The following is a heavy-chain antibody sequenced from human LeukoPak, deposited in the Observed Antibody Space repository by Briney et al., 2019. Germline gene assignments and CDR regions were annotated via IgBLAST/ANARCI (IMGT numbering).Heavy chain of an antibody. J-gene: IGHJ4*02. CDR2: IHHSGST. V-gene: IGHV4-34*01. CDR3: ARHKGWELYY. CDR1: GGSFSGFY. Sequence: SETLSLTCDVYGGSFSGFYWSWIRQPPGQGLEWIGSIHHSGSTYYNPSLKSRVAISVDTSKNQFSLKLSSVTAADTAVYYCARHKGWELYYWGQGTLVTVSS. D-gene: IGHD1-26*01.